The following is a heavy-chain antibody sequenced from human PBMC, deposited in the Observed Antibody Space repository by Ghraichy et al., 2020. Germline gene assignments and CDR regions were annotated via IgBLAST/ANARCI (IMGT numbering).Heavy chain of an antibody. J-gene: IGHJ3*01. CDR2: INQDGSEI. D-gene: IGHD6-19*01. Sequence: GESLNISCAASGFTFSSYWMTWVRQAPGKGLEWVANINQDGSEIYYVDSVKGRFTISRDNAKNSLFLHMNSLRAEDTALYYCARGNSGWSPDAFDVWGQGTMVTVSS. CDR1: GFTFSSYW. CDR3: ARGNSGWSPDAFDV. V-gene: IGHV3-7*03.